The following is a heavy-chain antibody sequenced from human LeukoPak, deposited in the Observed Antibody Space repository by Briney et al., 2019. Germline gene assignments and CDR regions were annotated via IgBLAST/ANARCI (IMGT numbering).Heavy chain of an antibody. D-gene: IGHD4-23*01. CDR3: ARGGKATVVTM. CDR1: GGSINSYY. CDR2: IYSSGST. Sequence: PSETLSLTCTVSGGSINSYYWSWIRQPAGKGLEWIGRIYSSGSTNYNPSLKSRVSMSVDTSKNQFSLKLTSVTAADTALYYCARGGKATVVTMWGQGTPVIVSS. V-gene: IGHV4-4*07. J-gene: IGHJ4*02.